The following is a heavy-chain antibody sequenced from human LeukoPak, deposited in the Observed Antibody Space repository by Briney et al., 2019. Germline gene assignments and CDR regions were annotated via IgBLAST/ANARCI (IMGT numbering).Heavy chain of an antibody. D-gene: IGHD3-22*01. V-gene: IGHV1-3*01. J-gene: IGHJ4*02. Sequence: ASVTVSCKASGYSFSAYAMHWVRQAPGQRLEWMGWVHGGNGNTKYSQKFQDRVTITRDTSASIAYMELSSLRSEDTAMYYCARSLYYFDSSGYYYPFNFWGQGTLVTVSS. CDR2: VHGGNGNT. CDR1: GYSFSAYA. CDR3: ARSLYYFDSSGYYYPFNF.